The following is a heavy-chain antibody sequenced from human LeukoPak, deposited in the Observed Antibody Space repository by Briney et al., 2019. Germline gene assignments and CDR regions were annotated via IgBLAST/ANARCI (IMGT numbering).Heavy chain of an antibody. CDR3: ARQMVRGVIRYFDY. CDR1: GGSISSYY. V-gene: IGHV4-59*01. CDR2: IYYSGST. J-gene: IGHJ4*02. Sequence: SETLSLTCTVSGGSISSYYWSWIRQPPGKGLEWIGYIYYSGSTNYNPSLKSRVTISVDTSKNQFSLKLSSVTAADTAVYYCARQMVRGVIRYFDYWGQGTLVTVSS. D-gene: IGHD3-10*01.